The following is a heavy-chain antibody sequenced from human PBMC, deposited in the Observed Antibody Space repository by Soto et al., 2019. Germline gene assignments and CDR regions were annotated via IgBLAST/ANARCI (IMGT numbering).Heavy chain of an antibody. CDR3: ATSTTAAGTYFDY. CDR2: IWYDGSNK. D-gene: IGHD6-13*01. Sequence: HPGGSLRLSCAASGFTFSSYGMHWVRQAPGKGLEWVAVIWYDGSNKYYADSVKGRFTISRDNSKNTLYLQMNSLRAEDTAVYYCATSTTAAGTYFDYWGQGTLVTVSS. V-gene: IGHV3-33*01. CDR1: GFTFSSYG. J-gene: IGHJ4*02.